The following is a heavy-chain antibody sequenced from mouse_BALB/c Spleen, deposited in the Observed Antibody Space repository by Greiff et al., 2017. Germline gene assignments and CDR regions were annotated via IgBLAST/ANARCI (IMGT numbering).Heavy chain of an antibody. CDR2: ISDGGSYT. J-gene: IGHJ2*01. CDR3: ARDYGRGIDY. V-gene: IGHV5-4*02. Sequence: VQLKESGGGLVKPGGSLKLSCAASGFTFSDYYMYWVRQTPEKRLEWVATISDGGSYTYYPDSVKGRFTISRDNAKNNLYLQMSSLKSEDTAMYYCARDYGRGIDYWGQGTTLTVSS. D-gene: IGHD1-1*01. CDR1: GFTFSDYY.